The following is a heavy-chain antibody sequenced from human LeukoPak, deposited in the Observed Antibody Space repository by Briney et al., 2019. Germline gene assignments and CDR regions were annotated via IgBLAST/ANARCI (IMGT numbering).Heavy chain of an antibody. CDR3: ARGASGTLYGAFDA. CDR1: GDSISNFY. Sequence: SETLSLTCTVSGDSISNFYWSWIRQPAGKGLEWIGRIYTNEITNYNPSLKNRIIMSSDTSKNQLSLKLSSVTAADTAVYYCARGASGTLYGAFDAWGQGTMVTVSS. D-gene: IGHD1-26*01. V-gene: IGHV4-4*07. CDR2: IYTNEIT. J-gene: IGHJ3*01.